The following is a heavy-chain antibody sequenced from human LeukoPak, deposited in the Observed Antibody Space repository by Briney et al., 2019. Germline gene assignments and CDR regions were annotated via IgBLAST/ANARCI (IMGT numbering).Heavy chain of an antibody. CDR1: GGTFSSYA. D-gene: IGHD6-19*01. Sequence: ASVKVSCKASGGTFSSYAISWVRQAPGQGLEWMGGIIPIFGTANYAQKFQGRVTITADESTSTAYMELSSLRSEDTAVYYCARVTQWLVPSDAFDIWGQGTMVTVSS. CDR3: ARVTQWLVPSDAFDI. V-gene: IGHV1-69*13. J-gene: IGHJ3*02. CDR2: IIPIFGTA.